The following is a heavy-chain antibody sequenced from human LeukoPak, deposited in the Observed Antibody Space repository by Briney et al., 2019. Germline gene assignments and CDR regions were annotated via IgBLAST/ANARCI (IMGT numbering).Heavy chain of an antibody. V-gene: IGHV1-2*02. D-gene: IGHD6-13*01. CDR1: GYTFTGYY. CDR2: INPNSGGT. CDR3: ARANAEYSSGWYGNY. Sequence: ASVKVSCKASGYTFTGYYMHWVRQAPGQGLEWMGWINPNSGGTNYAQKFQGRITMTRDTYISTAYMELSRLRSDDTAVYYCARANAEYSSGWYGNYWGQGTLVTVSS. J-gene: IGHJ4*02.